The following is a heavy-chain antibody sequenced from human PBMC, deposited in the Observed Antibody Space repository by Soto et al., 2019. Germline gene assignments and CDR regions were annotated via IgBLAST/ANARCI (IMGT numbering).Heavy chain of an antibody. CDR2: INHSGST. CDR3: ARGISEYDLGRNDPIYYYYGMDV. J-gene: IGHJ6*02. D-gene: IGHD3-3*01. V-gene: IGHV4-34*01. CDR1: GGSFSGYY. Sequence: SETLSLTCAVYGGSFSGYYWSWIRQPPGKGLEWIGEINHSGSTNYNPSLKSRVTISVDTSKNQFSLKLSSVTAADTAVYYCARGISEYDLGRNDPIYYYYGMDVWGQGTTVTVSS.